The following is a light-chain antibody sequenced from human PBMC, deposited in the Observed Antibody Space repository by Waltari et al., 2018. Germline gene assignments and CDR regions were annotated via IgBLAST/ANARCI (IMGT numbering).Light chain of an antibody. V-gene: IGLV2-14*01. CDR3: SSYTSTSTLV. CDR2: DVS. Sequence: QSALTQPASVSGSPGQPITIPCPGSSSDVGGYNYVSWYQQHPGRAPKLMLYDVSNRPSGLSNRFSGSKSGNTASLTISGLQAEDEAVYYCSSYTSTSTLVFGGGTKLTVL. J-gene: IGLJ2*01. CDR1: SSDVGGYNY.